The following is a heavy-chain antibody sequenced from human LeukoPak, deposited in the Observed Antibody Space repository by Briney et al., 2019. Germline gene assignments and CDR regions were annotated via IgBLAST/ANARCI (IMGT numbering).Heavy chain of an antibody. J-gene: IGHJ4*02. CDR3: ARYYDSSGYYFDY. V-gene: IGHV4-31*03. D-gene: IGHD3-22*01. CDR2: IYYSGST. Sequence: SETLSLTCTVSGGSISSGGYYWSWIRQHPGKGLEWIGYIYYSGSTYYNPSLKSRVTISGDTSKNQFSLKLSSVTAADTAVYYCARYYDSSGYYFDYWGQGTLVTVSS. CDR1: GGSISSGGYY.